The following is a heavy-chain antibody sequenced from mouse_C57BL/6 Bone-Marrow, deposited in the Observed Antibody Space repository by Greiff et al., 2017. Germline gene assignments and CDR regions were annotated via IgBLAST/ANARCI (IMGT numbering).Heavy chain of an antibody. Sequence: VQLKESGPGLVKPSQSLSLTCSVTGYSITSGYYWNWIRQFPGNKLEWMGYISYDGSNNYNPSLKNRISITRDTSKNQFFLKLNSVTTEDTATYYCARASPGSFDYWGQGTTLTVSS. CDR3: ARASPGSFDY. CDR1: GYSITSGYY. J-gene: IGHJ2*01. D-gene: IGHD2-2*01. CDR2: ISYDGSN. V-gene: IGHV3-6*01.